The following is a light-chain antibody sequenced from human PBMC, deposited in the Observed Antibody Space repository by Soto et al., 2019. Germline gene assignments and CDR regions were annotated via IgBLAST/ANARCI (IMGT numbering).Light chain of an antibody. V-gene: IGKV3-20*01. CDR2: GAS. J-gene: IGKJ2*01. CDR3: RQYGSSPSYT. Sequence: EIVLTQSPGTLSLSPGERATLSCRASQSVSSSSYLAWYQQKPGQAPRLLIYGASSRATGIPDRFSGSGSATDFTLTISLLEPEDFAVYYCRQYGSSPSYTFGQGTKLEIK. CDR1: QSVSSSSY.